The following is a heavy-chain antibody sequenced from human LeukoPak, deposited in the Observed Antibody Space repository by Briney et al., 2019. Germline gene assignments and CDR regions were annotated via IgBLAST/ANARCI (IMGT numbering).Heavy chain of an antibody. D-gene: IGHD3-22*01. CDR1: GFTFSSYA. J-gene: IGHJ4*02. CDR3: ARVAMSDSSGYCDY. Sequence: PGRSLRLSCAASGFTFSSYAMHWVRQAPGKGLEWVAVIWYDGSNENYAGSVRGRFTVSRDNFKNTLYLHMNSVRAEDTAVYYCARVAMSDSSGYCDYWGQGTLVTVSS. V-gene: IGHV3-33*01. CDR2: IWYDGSNE.